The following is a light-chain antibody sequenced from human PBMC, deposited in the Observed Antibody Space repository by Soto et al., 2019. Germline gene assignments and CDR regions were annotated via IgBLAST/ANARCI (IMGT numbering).Light chain of an antibody. Sequence: EIVLTQSPGTLSLSPGERATLSCRASQRVDDSHLAWYQLRHGQAPRLLIYGASTRATGIPDRFSGSGSGNDGSITIRGLKTEDGSVYYCQQYRMSTNTFGQGTRLEI. J-gene: IGKJ5*01. CDR3: QQYRMSTNT. CDR2: GAS. V-gene: IGKV3-20*01. CDR1: QRVDDSH.